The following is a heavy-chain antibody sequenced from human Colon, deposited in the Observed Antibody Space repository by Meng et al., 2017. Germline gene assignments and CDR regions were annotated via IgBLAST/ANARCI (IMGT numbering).Heavy chain of an antibody. J-gene: IGHJ4*02. CDR3: ARDHMGSLDY. CDR2: AST. D-gene: IGHD1-26*01. CDR1: GGSVSSAGYQ. Sequence: QVRRQESGPGLARPSETLSLICSVSGGSVSSAGYQWSWIRQPPGKGLEWIGYASTNYNPSLKSRVTISVDTSKNQFSLRLTSVTAADTAVYYCARDHMGSLDYWGQGILVTVSS. V-gene: IGHV4-61*08.